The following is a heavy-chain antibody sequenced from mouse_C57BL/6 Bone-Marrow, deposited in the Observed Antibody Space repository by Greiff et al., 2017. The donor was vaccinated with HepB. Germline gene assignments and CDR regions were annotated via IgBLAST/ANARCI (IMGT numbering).Heavy chain of an antibody. D-gene: IGHD1-1*02. CDR2: ISNLAYSI. CDR3: ARHDMGCAY. J-gene: IGHJ3*01. CDR1: GFTFSDYG. Sequence: EVQGVESGGGLVQPGGSLKLSCAASGFTFSDYGMAWVRQAPRKGPEWVAFISNLAYSIYYADTVTGRITISRENAKNTLYLEMSSLRSEDTAMYYCARHDMGCAYWGQGTLVTVSA. V-gene: IGHV5-15*01.